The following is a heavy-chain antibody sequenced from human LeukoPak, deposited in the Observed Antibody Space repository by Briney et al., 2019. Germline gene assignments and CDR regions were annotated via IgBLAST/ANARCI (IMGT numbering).Heavy chain of an antibody. CDR1: GSTLSRYS. CDR3: ARGGVGCFDY. D-gene: IGHD3-16*01. Sequence: GGSLRLSCTVSGSTLSRYSMTWVRQAPGKGLEWVAYIKDDGGEIYYVDSVKGRFTISRDNAKNSLYLQMNRLRAEDTAVYYCARGGVGCFDYWGQGALVAVSS. V-gene: IGHV3-7*02. J-gene: IGHJ4*02. CDR2: IKDDGGEI.